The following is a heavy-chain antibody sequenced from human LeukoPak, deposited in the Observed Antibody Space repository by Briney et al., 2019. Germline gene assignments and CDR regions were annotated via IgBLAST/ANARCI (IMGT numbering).Heavy chain of an antibody. CDR2: LNNYGSRT. CDR3: AKDSFDGDYNFDC. D-gene: IGHD4-17*01. CDR1: GFAFENYA. Sequence: GGSLRLSCAASGFAFENYAMSWVRQAPGKGLEWVSTLNNYGSRTYYADSVKGRFTISRDNSKNTLYLQLSSLRAEDTAVYYCAKDSFDGDYNFDCWGQGTLVTVSS. V-gene: IGHV3-23*01. J-gene: IGHJ4*02.